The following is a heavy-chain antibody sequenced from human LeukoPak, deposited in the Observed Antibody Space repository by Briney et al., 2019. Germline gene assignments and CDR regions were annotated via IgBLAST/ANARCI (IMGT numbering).Heavy chain of an antibody. V-gene: IGHV3-33*01. Sequence: GGSLRLSCAASGFTFSSYGMHWVRQAPGKGLEWVAVIWYDGSNKYYADSVKGRFTISRDNSKNTLYLQMNSLRAEDTAVYYCARENRSLVVTDAFDIWGQGTMVTVSS. CDR3: ARENRSLVVTDAFDI. J-gene: IGHJ3*02. CDR1: GFTFSSYG. CDR2: IWYDGSNK. D-gene: IGHD2-21*02.